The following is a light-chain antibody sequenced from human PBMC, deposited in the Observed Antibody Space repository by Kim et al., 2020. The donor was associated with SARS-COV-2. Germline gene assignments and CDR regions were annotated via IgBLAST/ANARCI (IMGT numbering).Light chain of an antibody. Sequence: SVSPGERATLSCRASQSVRSNLAWYQQKPGQAPRLLIYGASTRATGIPARFSGSGSGTEFTLTVSSLQSEDFGVYYCQQYDNWWTFGQGTKVDIK. V-gene: IGKV3-15*01. CDR1: QSVRSN. J-gene: IGKJ1*01. CDR3: QQYDNWWT. CDR2: GAS.